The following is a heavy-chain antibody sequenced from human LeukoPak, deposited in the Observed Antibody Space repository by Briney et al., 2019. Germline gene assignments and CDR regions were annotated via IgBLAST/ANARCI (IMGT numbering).Heavy chain of an antibody. D-gene: IGHD4-17*01. CDR1: GGTFSSYA. CDR3: ARDPTGDAFDI. CDR2: ITPILGIA. J-gene: IGHJ3*02. Sequence: GASVKVSCRASGGTFSSYAISWVRQAPGQGLEWMGRITPILGIANYAQKFQGRVTITADKSTSTAYMELSSLRSEDTAVYYCARDPTGDAFDIWGQGTMVTVSS. V-gene: IGHV1-69*04.